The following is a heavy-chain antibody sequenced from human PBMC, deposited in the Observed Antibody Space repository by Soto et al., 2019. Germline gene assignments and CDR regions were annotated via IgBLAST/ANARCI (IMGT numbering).Heavy chain of an antibody. Sequence: AGGSLRLSCAASGFTFSNYWMSWVRQAPGKGLEWVANIKQDGSEKYYVDSVKGRFTISRDNTKNSLYLQMNSLRAEDTAVYYCARDKDDYYDSSGYYYFDYWGQGALVTVSS. V-gene: IGHV3-7*01. D-gene: IGHD3-22*01. CDR3: ARDKDDYYDSSGYYYFDY. CDR1: GFTFSNYW. J-gene: IGHJ4*02. CDR2: IKQDGSEK.